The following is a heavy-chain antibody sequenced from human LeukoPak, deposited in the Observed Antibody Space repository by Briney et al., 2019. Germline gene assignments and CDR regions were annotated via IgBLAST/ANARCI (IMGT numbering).Heavy chain of an antibody. J-gene: IGHJ4*02. V-gene: IGHV3-33*01. CDR1: GFTFSSYG. CDR3: ARDHSSGWYSDYVDY. Sequence: GGSLRLSCAASGFTFSSYGMHWVRQAPGKGLEWVAVIWYDGSNKYYADSVKGRFTISRDNSKNTLYLQMNSLRAEDTAVYYCARDHSSGWYSDYVDYWGQGTLVTVSS. D-gene: IGHD6-19*01. CDR2: IWYDGSNK.